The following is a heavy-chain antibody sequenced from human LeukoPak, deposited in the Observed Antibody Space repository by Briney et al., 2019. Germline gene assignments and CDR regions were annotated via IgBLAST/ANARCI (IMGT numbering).Heavy chain of an antibody. J-gene: IGHJ3*02. V-gene: IGHV3-21*01. CDR1: GFTFSNYS. D-gene: IGHD3-16*01. CDR2: ISSSSSYI. CDR3: ARAYVDDAFDI. Sequence: GGSPRLSCAASGFTFSNYSMNWVRQAPGKGLEWVSSISSSSSYIYYADSVKGRFTISRDNAKNSLYLQMNSLRAEDTAVYYCARAYVDDAFDIWGQGTMVTVSS.